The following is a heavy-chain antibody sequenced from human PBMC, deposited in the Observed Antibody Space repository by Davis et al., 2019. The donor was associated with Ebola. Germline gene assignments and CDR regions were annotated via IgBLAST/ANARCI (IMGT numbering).Heavy chain of an antibody. D-gene: IGHD6-6*01. Sequence: ASVKVSCKASGYTFTSYYMHWVRQAPGQGLEWMGWMNPNSGNTGYAQKFQGRVTMTRNTSISTAYMELSSLRSEDTAVYYCARGGTAARPLGYYYGMDVWGQGTTVTVSS. J-gene: IGHJ6*02. V-gene: IGHV1-8*02. CDR2: MNPNSGNT. CDR3: ARGGTAARPLGYYYGMDV. CDR1: GYTFTSYY.